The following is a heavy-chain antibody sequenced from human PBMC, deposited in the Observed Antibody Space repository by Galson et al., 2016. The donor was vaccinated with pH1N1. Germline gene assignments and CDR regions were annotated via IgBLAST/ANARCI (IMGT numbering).Heavy chain of an antibody. CDR2: ISGYNGNT. CDR3: AREIGIVINIREHDGFDI. D-gene: IGHD2/OR15-2a*01. Sequence: SVKVSCKASGYTFSTYGISWVRQAPGQGLEWMGWISGYNGNTNYAQKFQGRVTVTTDTSTSTAFMELRSLRSDDQAVYYCAREIGIVINIREHDGFDIWGPGTMVIVSS. V-gene: IGHV1-18*01. CDR1: GYTFSTYG. J-gene: IGHJ3*02.